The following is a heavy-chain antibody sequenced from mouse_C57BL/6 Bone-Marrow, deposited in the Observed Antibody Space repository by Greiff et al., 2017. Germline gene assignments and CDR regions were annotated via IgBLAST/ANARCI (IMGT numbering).Heavy chain of an antibody. CDR1: DSEVFPIAY. D-gene: IGHD2-2*01. J-gene: IGHJ1*03. CDR3: ARAIYYGYGSWYFDV. Sequence: QVQLQQSGSELRSPGSSVKLSCKDFDSEVFPIAYMSWVRQKPGHGFEWIGGILPSIGRTIYGEKFEDKATLDADTLSNTAYLELNSLTSEDSAIYYCARAIYYGYGSWYFDVWGTGTTVTVSS. V-gene: IGHV15-2*01. CDR2: ILPSIGRT.